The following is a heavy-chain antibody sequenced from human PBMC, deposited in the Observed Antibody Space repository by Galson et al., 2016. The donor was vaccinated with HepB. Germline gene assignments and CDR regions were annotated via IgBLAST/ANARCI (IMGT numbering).Heavy chain of an antibody. CDR1: GFTFSDHS. J-gene: IGHJ6*02. V-gene: IGHV3-23*01. CDR2: ISGSGATT. D-gene: IGHD2-2*01. Sequence: SLRLSCAASGFTFSDHSISWVRQAPGKGLECVSAISGSGATTFYADPVKGRFTISRDNSKNTVYLQMHSLRAEDTAVYYCARSAAVGVYYGMDVWGQGTTVTVAS. CDR3: ARSAAVGVYYGMDV.